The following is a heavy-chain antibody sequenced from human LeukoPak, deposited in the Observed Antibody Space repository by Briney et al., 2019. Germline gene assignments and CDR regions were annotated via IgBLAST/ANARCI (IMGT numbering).Heavy chain of an antibody. D-gene: IGHD1-26*01. J-gene: IGHJ6*02. V-gene: IGHV3-48*04. CDR1: GLSFSNSG. CDR2: ISADSGIL. Sequence: GGSLRLSCAASGLSFSNSGMNWVRQAPGKGLEWVSHISADSGILYYADSVKGRFTISRDNSKNSLFLQMNSLRAEDTAVYYCAKDPQWDPGTYYYGMDVWGQGNTVTVSS. CDR3: AKDPQWDPGTYYYGMDV.